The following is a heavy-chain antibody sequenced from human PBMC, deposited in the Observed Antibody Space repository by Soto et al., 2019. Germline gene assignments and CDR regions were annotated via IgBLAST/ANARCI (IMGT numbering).Heavy chain of an antibody. D-gene: IGHD6-13*01. CDR1: GFNFNSYT. CDR3: ARFDSNIWYGCDY. Sequence: EVQLVESGGDLVQPGGSLRLTCAASGFNFNSYTMTWVRQAPGKGLERISYVTSTSDTIYYAESVRGRFTVSRDNAKNSLYLQMSSLRAEDSAMYYCARFDSNIWYGCDYWGQGTLVTVSS. CDR2: VTSTSDTI. V-gene: IGHV3-48*01. J-gene: IGHJ4*02.